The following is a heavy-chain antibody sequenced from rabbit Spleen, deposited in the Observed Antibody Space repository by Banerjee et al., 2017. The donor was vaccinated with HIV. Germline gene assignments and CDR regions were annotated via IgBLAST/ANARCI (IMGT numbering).Heavy chain of an antibody. CDR2: INIVTGKD. D-gene: IGHD8-1*01. Sequence: EQLVESGGGLVQPEGSLTLTCKASGVSLNDKDVMCWVRQAPGKGLEWIACINIVTGKDVYATWAKGRFIMSRTSSTTVTLQMTSLTGADTATYFCARDTGTSFSSYGMDLWGPGTLVTVS. J-gene: IGHJ6*01. CDR3: ARDTGTSFSSYGMDL. V-gene: IGHV1S45*01. CDR1: GVSLNDKDV.